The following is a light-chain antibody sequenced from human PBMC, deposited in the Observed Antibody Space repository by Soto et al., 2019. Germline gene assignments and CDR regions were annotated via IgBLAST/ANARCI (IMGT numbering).Light chain of an antibody. Sequence: EIVMTQPPATLSVSPGERATLSCRASQSVSSNLAWYQQKPGQAPRLLIYGASTRATGIPARFSGSGFGTDFTLTISSLQPEDFATYYCQQRFTFGPGTKVDIK. CDR1: QSVSSN. J-gene: IGKJ3*01. CDR3: QQRFT. CDR2: GAS. V-gene: IGKV3-15*01.